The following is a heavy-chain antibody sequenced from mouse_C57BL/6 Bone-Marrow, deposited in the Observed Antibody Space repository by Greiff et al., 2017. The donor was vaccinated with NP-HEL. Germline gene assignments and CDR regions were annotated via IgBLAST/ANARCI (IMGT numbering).Heavy chain of an antibody. CDR1: GFTFSDYY. V-gene: IGHV5-12*01. Sequence: EVKLVESGGGLVQPGGSLKLSCAASGFTFSDYYMYWVRQTPEKRLEWVAYISNGGGSTYYPDTVKGRFTISRDNAKNTLYLQMSRLKSEDTAMYYCARPYSNYGGSFDYWGQGTTLTVSS. J-gene: IGHJ2*01. CDR3: ARPYSNYGGSFDY. D-gene: IGHD2-5*01. CDR2: ISNGGGST.